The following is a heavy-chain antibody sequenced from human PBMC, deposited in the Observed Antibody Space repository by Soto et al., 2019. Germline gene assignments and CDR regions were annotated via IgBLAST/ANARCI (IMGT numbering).Heavy chain of an antibody. V-gene: IGHV4-59*01. CDR2: IYYSGST. CDR1: GASIISYY. Sequence: PSATLSLTCTVSGASIISYYWSWILQPPGKGLEWVGYIYYSGSTNYNPSLKSRVAISVDTSKNQFSLKLSSVTAADTAVYYCARRITIFGVVTDHRFDPWGHGTRVTVFS. D-gene: IGHD3-3*01. CDR3: ARRITIFGVVTDHRFDP. J-gene: IGHJ5*02.